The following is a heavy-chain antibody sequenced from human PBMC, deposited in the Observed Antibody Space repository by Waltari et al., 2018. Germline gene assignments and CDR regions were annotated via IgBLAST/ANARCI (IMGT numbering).Heavy chain of an antibody. V-gene: IGHV1-2*02. D-gene: IGHD6-13*01. CDR1: GYTFTGYY. J-gene: IGHJ4*02. CDR2: INPNSGGT. Sequence: QVQLVQSGAEVKKPGASVKVSCKASGYTFTGYYMHWVRQAPGQGLEWMGWINPNSGGTNYEQKFQGRVTMTRDTSISTAYMELSRLRSDDTAVYYCARDSRGSSWSFDYWGQGTLVTVSS. CDR3: ARDSRGSSWSFDY.